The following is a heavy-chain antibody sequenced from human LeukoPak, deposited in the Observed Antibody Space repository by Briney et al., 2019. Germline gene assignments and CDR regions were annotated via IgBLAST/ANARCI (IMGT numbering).Heavy chain of an antibody. CDR2: INHSGST. CDR3: ARVSSYYLDY. V-gene: IGHV4-34*01. D-gene: IGHD3-22*01. Sequence: SETLSLTCAVYGGSFSGYYWSWIRQPPGKGLEWIGEINHSGSTNYNPSLKSRVTISVDTSKNQFPLKLSSVTAADTAVYYCARVSSYYLDYWGQGTLVTVSS. CDR1: GGSFSGYY. J-gene: IGHJ4*02.